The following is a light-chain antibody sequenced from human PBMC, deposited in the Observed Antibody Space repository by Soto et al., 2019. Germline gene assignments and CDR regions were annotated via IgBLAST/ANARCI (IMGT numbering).Light chain of an antibody. CDR2: SNN. CDR3: AAWDDSLNGVV. J-gene: IGLJ2*01. V-gene: IGLV1-44*01. Sequence: QPVLTQPPSASGTPGQRVTISCSGSSSNIGSYTVNWYQQLPGTAPKLLIYSNNQRPSGVPDRFSGSKSGTSASLAISGLHSEDEADYNCAAWDDSLNGVVFGGGTKLTVL. CDR1: SSNIGSYT.